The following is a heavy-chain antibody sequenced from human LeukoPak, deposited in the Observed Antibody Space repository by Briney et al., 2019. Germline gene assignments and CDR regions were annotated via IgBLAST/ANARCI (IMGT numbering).Heavy chain of an antibody. J-gene: IGHJ4*02. D-gene: IGHD6-19*01. Sequence: ASVKVSCKASGYTFITYSMHWVRQAPGQRLEWMGWINAGNGNTKYSQKFQGRVTITRDTSASTAYMELSSLRSEDTAVYYCARGVAGLEGPYFDYWGQGTLVTASS. V-gene: IGHV1-3*01. CDR3: ARGVAGLEGPYFDY. CDR2: INAGNGNT. CDR1: GYTFITYS.